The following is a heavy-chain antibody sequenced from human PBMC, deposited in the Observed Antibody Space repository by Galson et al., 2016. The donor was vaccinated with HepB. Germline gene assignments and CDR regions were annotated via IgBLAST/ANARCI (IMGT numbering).Heavy chain of an antibody. J-gene: IGHJ4*02. Sequence: ETLSLTCNVSGGSIRSYYWNWIRQPPGKGLEWIGYMSYRGSTNYNPSLKSRITMSIDTSKNQFSLNLNSVTAADTAMYYCAREGSSGSVDYWGQGTLVTVSS. CDR1: GGSIRSYY. CDR3: AREGSSGSVDY. CDR2: MSYRGST. D-gene: IGHD6-6*01. V-gene: IGHV4-59*01.